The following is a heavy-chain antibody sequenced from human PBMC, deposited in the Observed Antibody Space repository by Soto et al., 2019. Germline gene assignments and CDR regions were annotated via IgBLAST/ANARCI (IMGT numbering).Heavy chain of an antibody. J-gene: IGHJ4*02. D-gene: IGHD2-15*01. CDR2: ISYDGSNK. CDR1: GFNFYSHG. V-gene: IGHV3-30*18. CDR3: AKDLSGVTVIDATQGFDS. Sequence: QVQLVESGGRVVPPGRSLRLSCATSGFNFYSHGMHWVRQSPGKGLEWVAVISYDGSNKYYMESVKGRFTISRDNSKNTLSLQMNSLRAEDTAVYYCAKDLSGVTVIDATQGFDSWGQGTLVTVSS.